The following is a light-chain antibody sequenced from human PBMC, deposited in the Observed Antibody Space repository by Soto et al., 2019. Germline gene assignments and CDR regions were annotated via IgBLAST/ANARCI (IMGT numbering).Light chain of an antibody. CDR2: AAS. J-gene: IGKJ1*01. CDR3: QHYNSYSEA. CDR1: QSISTH. V-gene: IGKV1-39*01. Sequence: DIQMTQSPSSLSASVEDRVIITCRASQSISTHLNWYQQKPGKAPKLLIFAASSLQSGVPSRFSGSRSGPDFTLTISSLQPDDFATYYCQHYNSYSEAFGQRTKVDIK.